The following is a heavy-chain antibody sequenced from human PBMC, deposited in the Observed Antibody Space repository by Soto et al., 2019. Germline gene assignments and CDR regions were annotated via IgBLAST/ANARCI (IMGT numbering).Heavy chain of an antibody. J-gene: IGHJ6*02. CDR3: ASSNIAAAGFYYYGMVV. D-gene: IGHD6-13*01. CDR2: IYYSGST. CDR1: GDSISSYY. Sequence: SETLSLTCTVSGDSISSYYWSWIRQPPGKGLEWIGYIYYSGSTNYNPSLKSRVTISVDTSKNQFSLNLSSVTAADTAVYYCASSNIAAAGFYYYGMVVWGRGTTVTVSS. V-gene: IGHV4-59*01.